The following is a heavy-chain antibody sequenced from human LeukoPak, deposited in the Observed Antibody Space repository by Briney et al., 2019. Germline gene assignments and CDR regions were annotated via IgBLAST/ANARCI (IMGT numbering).Heavy chain of an antibody. D-gene: IGHD3-10*01. CDR1: GFTVSSNY. CDR3: ARDGAGRRFFDY. CDR2: IYSGGST. Sequence: GGSLRLSCAASGFTVSSNYMSWVRQAPGKGLEWVSVIYSGGSTYYADSVKGRFTISRDNSKNTLYLQMNSLRAEDTAVYYCARDGAGRRFFDYRGQGTLVTVSS. V-gene: IGHV3-53*01. J-gene: IGHJ4*02.